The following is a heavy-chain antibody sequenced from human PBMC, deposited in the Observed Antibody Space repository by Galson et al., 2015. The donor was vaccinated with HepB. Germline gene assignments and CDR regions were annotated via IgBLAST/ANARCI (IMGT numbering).Heavy chain of an antibody. V-gene: IGHV3-11*01. CDR1: GFTFSDYY. D-gene: IGHD3-9*01. CDR2: ISSSGSTI. Sequence: SLRLSCAASGFTFSDYYMSWIRQAPGKGLEWVSYISSSGSTIYYADSVKGRFTISRDNAKNSLYLQMNSLRAGDTAVYYCARLIRYFDWFSDYWGQGTLVTVSS. CDR3: ARLIRYFDWFSDY. J-gene: IGHJ4*02.